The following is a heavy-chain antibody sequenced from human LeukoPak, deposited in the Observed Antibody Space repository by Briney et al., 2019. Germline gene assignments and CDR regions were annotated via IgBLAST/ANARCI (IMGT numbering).Heavy chain of an antibody. CDR3: AKDGAAAGYFHY. V-gene: IGHV4-59*01. D-gene: IGHD6-13*01. CDR2: IYYSGST. CDR1: GGSISSYY. Sequence: SETLSLTCTVSGGSISSYYWSWIRQPPGKGLEWIGYIYYSGSTNYNPSLKSRVTISVDTSKNQFSLKLSSVTAADTAVYYCAKDGAAAGYFHYWGQGTLVTVSS. J-gene: IGHJ4*02.